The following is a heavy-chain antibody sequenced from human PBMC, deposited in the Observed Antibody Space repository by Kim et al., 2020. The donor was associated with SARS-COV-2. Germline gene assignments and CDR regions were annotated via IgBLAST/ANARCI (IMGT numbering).Heavy chain of an antibody. D-gene: IGHD3-16*01. CDR3: ARQPLSYMRARAFDI. CDR2: IYYSGST. Sequence: SQTLSLTCTVSGGSISSSSYYWGWIRQPPGKGLEWIGSIYYSGSTYYNPSLKSRVTISVDTSKNQFSLKLSSVTAADTAVYYCARQPLSYMRARAFDIWGQGTMVTVSS. V-gene: IGHV4-39*01. CDR1: GGSISSSSYY. J-gene: IGHJ3*02.